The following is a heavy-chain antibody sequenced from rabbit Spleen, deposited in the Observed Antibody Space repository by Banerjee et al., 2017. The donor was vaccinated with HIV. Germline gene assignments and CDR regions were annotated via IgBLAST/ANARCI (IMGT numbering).Heavy chain of an antibody. CDR1: GSDISSYS. Sequence: QSLEESGGDLVKPEGSLTLTCKASGSDISSYSMSWVRQAPGKGLEWIGTIYAGKGTTDYASWVNGRFTISKTSSTTVTLQMTSLTAADTATYFCARGITQLDLWGPGTLVTVS. CDR3: ARGITQLDL. CDR2: IYAGKGTT. V-gene: IGHV1S40*01. J-gene: IGHJ3*01.